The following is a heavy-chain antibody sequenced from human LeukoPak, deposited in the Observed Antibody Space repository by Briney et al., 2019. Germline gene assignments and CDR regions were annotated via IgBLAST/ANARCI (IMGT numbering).Heavy chain of an antibody. J-gene: IGHJ6*02. D-gene: IGHD5-18*01. CDR1: GHTFTGYY. Sequence: APVKFYCKAAGHTFTGYYMHWGRQAPGKRLEWMGWINPNSGGTNYAQKFQGRVTMTRDTSISTAYMELSRLRSDDTAVYYCARDLGDTNYGMDVWGQGTTVTVSS. V-gene: IGHV1-2*02. CDR2: INPNSGGT. CDR3: ARDLGDTNYGMDV.